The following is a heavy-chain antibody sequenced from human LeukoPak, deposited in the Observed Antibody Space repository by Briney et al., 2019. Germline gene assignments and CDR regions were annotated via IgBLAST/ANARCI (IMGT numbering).Heavy chain of an antibody. CDR1: GFTFSSYW. J-gene: IGHJ5*02. CDR2: IKQDGSEK. D-gene: IGHD2-15*01. CDR3: ARVVVAATERFDP. Sequence: PGGSLRLSCAASGFTFSSYWMSWVRQAPGKGLEWVANIKQDGSEKYYVDSVKGRFTISRDNAKNSLYLQMNSLRAEDTAVYYCARVVVAATERFDPWGQGTLVTVSS. V-gene: IGHV3-7*01.